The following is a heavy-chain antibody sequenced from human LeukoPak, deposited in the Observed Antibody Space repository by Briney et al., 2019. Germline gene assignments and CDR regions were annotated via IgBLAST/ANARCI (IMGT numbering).Heavy chain of an antibody. V-gene: IGHV3-21*01. CDR1: GFTFTSYS. Sequence: GGSLRLSCAASGFTFTSYSMNWVRQAPGKGLEWVSSISSSSSYIYYADSVKGRFTISRDNAKNSLYLQMNSLRAEDTAVYYCARVARYCSGGSCYDYWGQGTLVTVSS. CDR3: ARVARYCSGGSCYDY. CDR2: ISSSSSYI. J-gene: IGHJ4*02. D-gene: IGHD2-15*01.